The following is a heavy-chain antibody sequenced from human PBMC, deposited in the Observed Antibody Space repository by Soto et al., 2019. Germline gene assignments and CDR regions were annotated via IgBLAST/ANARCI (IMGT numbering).Heavy chain of an antibody. CDR1: GYTFASYA. CDR2: ISAYNGNT. J-gene: IGHJ3*02. V-gene: IGHV1-18*01. CDR3: ARCDVYWVGAFDI. D-gene: IGHD1-26*01. Sequence: ASVKVSCKASGYTFASYAISWMRQAPGQGLEWMGWISAYNGNTNYAQKLQGRVTMTTDTSTSTAYMELRSLRSDDTAVYYCARCDVYWVGAFDIWGQGTMVTVSS.